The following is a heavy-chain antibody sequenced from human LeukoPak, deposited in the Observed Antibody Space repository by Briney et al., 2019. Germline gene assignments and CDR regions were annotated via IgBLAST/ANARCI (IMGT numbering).Heavy chain of an antibody. V-gene: IGHV3-23*01. D-gene: IGHD3-3*01. CDR1: GFTFSSYA. Sequence: GGSLRLSCAASGFTFSSYAMSWVRQAPGKGLEWVSAISGSGGSTYYADSVKGRFTISRDNSKNTLYLQMNSLRAEDTAVYYCAKGIFGVVLNDWFDPWGQGTLVTVSS. J-gene: IGHJ5*02. CDR3: AKGIFGVVLNDWFDP. CDR2: ISGSGGST.